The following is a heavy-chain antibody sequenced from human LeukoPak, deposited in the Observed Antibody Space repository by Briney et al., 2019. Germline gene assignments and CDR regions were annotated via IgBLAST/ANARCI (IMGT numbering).Heavy chain of an antibody. CDR2: ISGSGGSR. V-gene: IGHV3-23*01. CDR1: GFTFSTYA. D-gene: IGHD3-22*01. Sequence: GGSLRLSCAASGFTFSTYAMSSVRQAPGKGLEWVSAISGSGGSRYYADSVKGRFTISRDNSKNTLSLQLNSLRAEDTAVYYCARDLDDSSGYPIWGQGTLVTVSS. J-gene: IGHJ4*02. CDR3: ARDLDDSSGYPI.